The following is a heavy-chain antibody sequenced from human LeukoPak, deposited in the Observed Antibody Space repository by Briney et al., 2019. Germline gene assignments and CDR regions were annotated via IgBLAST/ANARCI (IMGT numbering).Heavy chain of an antibody. Sequence: PGGSLRLSCAASGFTFSSYGMHWVRQAPGKGLEWVAVIRFDGSNKYYADSVKGRFTISRDNSKNTLYLQMNSLRAEDTAVYYCAKDQGEHGSGWSNFDYWGQGTLVTVSS. CDR3: AKDQGEHGSGWSNFDY. D-gene: IGHD6-19*01. V-gene: IGHV3-30*02. CDR2: IRFDGSNK. J-gene: IGHJ4*02. CDR1: GFTFSSYG.